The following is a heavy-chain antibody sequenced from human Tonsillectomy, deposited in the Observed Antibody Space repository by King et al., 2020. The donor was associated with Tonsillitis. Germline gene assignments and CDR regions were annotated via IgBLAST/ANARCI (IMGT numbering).Heavy chain of an antibody. CDR1: GFTFSSYA. J-gene: IGHJ4*02. V-gene: IGHV3-23*04. CDR2: LSGSGGST. Sequence: VQLVESGGGLVQPGGSLRLSCAASGFTFSSYAMSWVRQAPGKGLGWGSGLSGSGGSTYYADSVKGRFTISRDNSKKTLYLQMNSRRAEDTAVYYCAKGTRSVVVPAATDYWGQGTLVTVSS. D-gene: IGHD2-2*01. CDR3: AKGTRSVVVPAATDY.